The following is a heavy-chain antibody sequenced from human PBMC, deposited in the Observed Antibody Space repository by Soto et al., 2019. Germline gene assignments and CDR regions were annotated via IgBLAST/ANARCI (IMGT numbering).Heavy chain of an antibody. J-gene: IGHJ5*02. D-gene: IGHD3-22*01. CDR2: IYYSGDT. V-gene: IGHV4-59*01. Sequence: SETLSLTCTVSGGSISRYYWTWIRQPPGKGLEWIGYIYYSGDTDYNPSLKSRVTISLDMSKNQFSLDLSSVTAADTAVYYCARGSAYYLHNWFDPWGQGTLVTVSS. CDR3: ARGSAYYLHNWFDP. CDR1: GGSISRYY.